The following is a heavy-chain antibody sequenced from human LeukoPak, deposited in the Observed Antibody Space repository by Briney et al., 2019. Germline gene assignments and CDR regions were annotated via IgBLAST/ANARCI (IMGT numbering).Heavy chain of an antibody. CDR1: GYTFTSYG. CDR3: ARITYYYDSSGYHPAAPFDY. V-gene: IGHV1-18*01. CDR2: ISAYNGNT. D-gene: IGHD3-22*01. Sequence: ASVKVSCKASGYTFTSYGISWVRQAPGQGLEWMGWISAYNGNTNYAQKLQGRVTMTTDTSTSTAYMELRSLRSDDTAVYYCARITYYYDSSGYHPAAPFDYWGQGTLVTVSS. J-gene: IGHJ4*02.